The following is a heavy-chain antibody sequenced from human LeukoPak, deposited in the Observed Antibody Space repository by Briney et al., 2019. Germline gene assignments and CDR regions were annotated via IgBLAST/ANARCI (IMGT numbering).Heavy chain of an antibody. V-gene: IGHV3-66*01. CDR2: IYSGGST. CDR3: AREGNGLLSKDFDY. J-gene: IGHJ4*02. CDR1: GFTVSSNY. Sequence: GGSLRLSCAASGFTVSSNYMSWVRQAPGKGLEWVSVIYSGGSTYYADSVKGRFTISRDNSKNTLYLQMNSLRAEDTAVYYCAREGNGLLSKDFDYWGQGTLVTVSS. D-gene: IGHD2/OR15-2a*01.